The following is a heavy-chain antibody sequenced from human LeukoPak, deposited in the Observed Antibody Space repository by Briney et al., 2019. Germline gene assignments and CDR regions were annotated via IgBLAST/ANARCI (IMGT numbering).Heavy chain of an antibody. CDR2: IYYSGST. CDR3: ARVVGGWYDYYYYYYMDV. V-gene: IGHV4-59*01. J-gene: IGHJ6*03. Sequence: PSETLSLTCTVSGGSISSYYWSWIRQPPGKGLEWIGYIYYSGSTNYNPSLKSRVTISVDTSKNQFSLKLSSVTAADTAVYYCARVVGGWYDYYYYYYMDVWGKGTTVTISS. CDR1: GGSISSYY. D-gene: IGHD6-19*01.